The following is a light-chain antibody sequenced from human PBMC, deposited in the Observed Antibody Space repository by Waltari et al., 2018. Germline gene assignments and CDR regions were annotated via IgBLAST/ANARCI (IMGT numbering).Light chain of an antibody. Sequence: QSALTQPASVSGSPGQSLTISCPGTGSDVGGYNHVSWYQQHPDKAPKLMIYDVSNRPSGVSNRFSGSKSGNTASLTISGLQAEDEADYYCSSYTSSSTWVFGGGTKLTAL. CDR1: GSDVGGYNH. J-gene: IGLJ3*02. V-gene: IGLV2-14*03. CDR3: SSYTSSSTWV. CDR2: DVS.